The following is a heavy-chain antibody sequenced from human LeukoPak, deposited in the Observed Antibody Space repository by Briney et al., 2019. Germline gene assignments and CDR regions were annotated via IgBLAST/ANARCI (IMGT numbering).Heavy chain of an antibody. V-gene: IGHV1-2*06. CDR1: GYTFTGYH. Sequence: ASVKVSCKASGYTFTGYHIHWVRQAPGQGLEWMGRINPYSGDTNFAQKFQGRVTMTRDTSITTAYMDLSSLTPDLTAVYFCARDQGSLTRSWYTGYWGQGTQVTVCS. D-gene: IGHD6-13*01. CDR2: INPYSGDT. CDR3: ARDQGSLTRSWYTGY. J-gene: IGHJ4*02.